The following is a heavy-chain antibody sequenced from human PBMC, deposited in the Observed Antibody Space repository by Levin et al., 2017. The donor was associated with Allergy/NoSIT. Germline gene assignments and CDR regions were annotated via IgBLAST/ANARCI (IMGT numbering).Heavy chain of an antibody. V-gene: IGHV5-51*01. J-gene: IGHJ3*02. CDR2: IYPDDSDT. CDR1: GYSFTNYW. D-gene: IGHD7-27*01. Sequence: TGESLKISCKGSGYSFTNYWIAWVRQMPGKGLEWMGIIYPDDSDTRYSPSFQGQVTISADKSISTAYLQWSSLKASDTAMYYCARQRGSLAGAFDIWGQGTMVTVSS. CDR3: ARQRGSLAGAFDI.